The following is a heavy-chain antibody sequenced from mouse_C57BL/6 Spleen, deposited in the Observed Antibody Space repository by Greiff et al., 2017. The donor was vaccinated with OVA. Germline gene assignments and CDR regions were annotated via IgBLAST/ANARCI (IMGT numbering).Heavy chain of an antibody. J-gene: IGHJ2*01. CDR1: GYTFTSYW. CDR2: IYPGNSDT. CDR3: TRGALYLDY. V-gene: IGHV1-5*01. D-gene: IGHD3-1*01. Sequence: EVQLQQSGTVLVRPGASVKMSCKTSGYTFTSYWMHWVKQRPGQGLEWIGAIYPGNSDTSYNQKFKGKAKLTADPSASTAYMELSSLTNEDSAVYYCTRGALYLDYWGQGTTLTVSS.